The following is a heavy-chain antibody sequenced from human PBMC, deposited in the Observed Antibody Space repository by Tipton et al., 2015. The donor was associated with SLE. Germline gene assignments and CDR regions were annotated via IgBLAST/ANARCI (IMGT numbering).Heavy chain of an antibody. D-gene: IGHD4-17*01. CDR1: GFTFSTYA. J-gene: IGHJ6*02. CDR2: ISYDGSNK. CDR3: ARALGDYGYYYGMDV. Sequence: SLRLSCAASGFTFSTYAMHWVRQAPGKGLEWVAVISYDGSNKYYADSVKGRFTISRDNSKNTLNLQMNSLRVEDTAVYHCARALGDYGYYYGMDVWGQGTMVTVSS. V-gene: IGHV3-30*04.